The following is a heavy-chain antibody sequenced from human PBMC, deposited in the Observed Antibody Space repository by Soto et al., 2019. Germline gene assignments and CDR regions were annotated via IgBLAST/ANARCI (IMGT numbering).Heavy chain of an antibody. J-gene: IGHJ3*02. D-gene: IGHD3-9*01. CDR2: ISGTGDIT. CDR3: AKDHGQYFDVLFGYYPLDT. Sequence: EVQLLESGGNLVQPGGSLRLSCAASGFTFSSYTMNWARQVPGKGLEWVSAISGTGDITYYADSVKGRFTISRDNSKNTLYLQMNILRAEDTAVYYCAKDHGQYFDVLFGYYPLDTWGQGTMVTVSS. CDR1: GFTFSSYT. V-gene: IGHV3-23*01.